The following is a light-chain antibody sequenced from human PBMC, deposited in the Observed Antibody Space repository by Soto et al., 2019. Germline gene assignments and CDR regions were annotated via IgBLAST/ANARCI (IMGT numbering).Light chain of an antibody. V-gene: IGKV1-5*03. CDR1: QSISSW. CDR2: KAS. J-gene: IGKJ1*01. Sequence: DIQMTQSPSTLSASVGDRVTITCRASQSISSWLAWYQQKPGKAPKLLIYKASSLESGDPSRFSGSGSGTEFTLTMSSLQPDDFATYYCQQYNSYWTFGQGTKVEIK. CDR3: QQYNSYWT.